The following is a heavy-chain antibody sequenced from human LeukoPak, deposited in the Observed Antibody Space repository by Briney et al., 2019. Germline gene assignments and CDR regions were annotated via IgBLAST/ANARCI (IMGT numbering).Heavy chain of an antibody. Sequence: ASVKVSCKASGYTFSDNYIHWVRQAPGQGLEWMGWINPKNSDTDYSQQFQGRITMTRDTSIDTAYMELSSLTSDDTAMYYCAIRYSGAYNDYWGQGALVTVSS. CDR3: AIRYSGAYNDY. D-gene: IGHD1-26*01. V-gene: IGHV1-2*02. CDR2: INPKNSDT. CDR1: GYTFSDNY. J-gene: IGHJ4*02.